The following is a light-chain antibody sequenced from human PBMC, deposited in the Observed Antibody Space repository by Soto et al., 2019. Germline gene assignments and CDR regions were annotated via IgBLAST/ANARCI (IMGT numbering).Light chain of an antibody. Sequence: EIVLTQSPVTLSLSPGDRAALSCRASVSVSSRLAWYQQKPGQAPKLLIYDISKRATGIPARFSGSGSGTDFTLTITSLEPEDFAVYYCQQRDYWQVTFGQGTRLENK. J-gene: IGKJ5*01. CDR3: QQRDYWQVT. CDR2: DIS. CDR1: VSVSSR. V-gene: IGKV3-11*01.